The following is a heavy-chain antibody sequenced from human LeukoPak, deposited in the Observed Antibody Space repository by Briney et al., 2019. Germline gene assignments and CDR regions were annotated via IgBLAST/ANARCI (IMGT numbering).Heavy chain of an antibody. CDR1: GGSISSSPYY. J-gene: IGHJ3*02. CDR2: IYYSGRT. D-gene: IGHD1-26*01. Sequence: SETLSLTCTVSGGSISSSPYYWGWIRQPPGKGLEWIGSIYYSGRTYSNPSLKSRVTISLDTSKNQFSLKLSSVTAADTAVYYCARDGTFGSFDIWGQGTMVTVSS. CDR3: ARDGTFGSFDI. V-gene: IGHV4-39*07.